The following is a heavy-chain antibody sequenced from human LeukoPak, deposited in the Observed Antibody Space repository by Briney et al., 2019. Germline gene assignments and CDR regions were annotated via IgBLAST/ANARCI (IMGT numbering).Heavy chain of an antibody. CDR2: ISANGGRT. D-gene: IGHD3-9*01. J-gene: IGHJ4*02. Sequence: GGSLRLSCRASGLTFGSFAMGWVRQAPGKGLEWLSSISANGGRTFYADSVMGRFTISRDNSKNTLYLQINSLRAEDAALYYCAKYWDRPGYCNFDYWGQGTLVTVSS. CDR1: GLTFGSFA. V-gene: IGHV3-23*01. CDR3: AKYWDRPGYCNFDY.